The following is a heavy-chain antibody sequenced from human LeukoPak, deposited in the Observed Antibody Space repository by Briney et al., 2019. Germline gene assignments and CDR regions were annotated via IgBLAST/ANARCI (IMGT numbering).Heavy chain of an antibody. D-gene: IGHD6-13*01. CDR3: TRGAYSSSWYGYYYYYYMDV. J-gene: IGHJ6*03. V-gene: IGHV3-49*04. Sequence: GGSLRLSCAASGFTFSGYWMSWVRQAPGKGLEWVGFIRSKAYGGTTEYAASVKGRFTISRDDSKSIAYLQMNSLKTEDTAVYYCTRGAYSSSWYGYYYYYYMDVWGKGTTVTISS. CDR2: IRSKAYGGTT. CDR1: GFTFSGYW.